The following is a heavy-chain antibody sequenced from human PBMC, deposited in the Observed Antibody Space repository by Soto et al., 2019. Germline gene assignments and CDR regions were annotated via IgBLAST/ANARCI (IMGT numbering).Heavy chain of an antibody. CDR2: IIPIFGTA. CDR1: GGTFSSYA. D-gene: IGHD1-26*01. Sequence: GASVKVSCKASGGTFSSYAISWVRQAPGQGLEWMGGIIPIFGTANYAQKFQGRVTTTADESTSTAYMELSSLRSEDTAVYYCARADHISGSYYDYYYGMDVWGQGTTVTVSS. J-gene: IGHJ6*02. CDR3: ARADHISGSYYDYYYGMDV. V-gene: IGHV1-69*13.